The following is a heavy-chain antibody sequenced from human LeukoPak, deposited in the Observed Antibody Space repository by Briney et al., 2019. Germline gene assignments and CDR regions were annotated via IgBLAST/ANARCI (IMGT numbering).Heavy chain of an antibody. Sequence: PRGSLRLSCAASGFTFSSYAMSWVRQAPGKGLEWVSAISGSGGSTYYADSVKGRFTISRDNSKNTLYLQMNSLRAEDTAVYYCAKDTGIAVAGTWRYWGQGTLVTVSS. CDR2: ISGSGGST. J-gene: IGHJ4*02. CDR1: GFTFSSYA. V-gene: IGHV3-23*01. CDR3: AKDTGIAVAGTWRY. D-gene: IGHD6-19*01.